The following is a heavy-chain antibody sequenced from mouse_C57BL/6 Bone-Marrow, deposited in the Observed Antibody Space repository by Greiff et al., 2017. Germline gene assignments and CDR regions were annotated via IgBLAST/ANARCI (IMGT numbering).Heavy chain of an antibody. CDR3: ARDCYYGSSPYYFDY. CDR1: GCTFTSYW. D-gene: IGHD1-1*01. V-gene: IGHV1-55*01. CDR2: IYPGSGST. Sequence: QVQLQQPGAEPVKPGASVKMSCKASGCTFTSYWITWVKQRPGQGLEWIGDIYPGSGSTNYNEKFKSKATLTVDTSSSTAYMQLSSLTSEDSAVYYCARDCYYGSSPYYFDYWGQGTTLTVSS. J-gene: IGHJ2*01.